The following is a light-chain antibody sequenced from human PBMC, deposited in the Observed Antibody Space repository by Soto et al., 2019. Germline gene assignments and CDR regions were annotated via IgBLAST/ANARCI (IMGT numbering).Light chain of an antibody. V-gene: IGKV1-39*01. CDR2: DAS. CDR3: QQSYSNPRT. Sequence: DIQMTQSPSTLSASVGDRVTITCRASQRISNWLAWYQQKAGKAPKLLIYDASSLKSGVPSRFGGTGSGTDFTLTISSLQPDDFATYFCQQSYSNPRTFGQGTKVDIK. J-gene: IGKJ1*01. CDR1: QRISNW.